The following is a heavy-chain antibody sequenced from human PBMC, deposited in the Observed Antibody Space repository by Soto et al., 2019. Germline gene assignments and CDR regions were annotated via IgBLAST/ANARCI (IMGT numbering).Heavy chain of an antibody. CDR1: GGSFSGYY. CDR2: INHSGST. V-gene: IGHV4-34*01. Sequence: PSETLSLTCAVYGGSFSGYYWSWIRQPPGKGLEWIGEINHSGSTNYNPSLKSRVTISVDTSKNQFSLKLSSVTAADTAVYYCARGGIAARPNWFDPWGQGTLVTV. CDR3: ARGGIAARPNWFDP. J-gene: IGHJ5*02. D-gene: IGHD6-6*01.